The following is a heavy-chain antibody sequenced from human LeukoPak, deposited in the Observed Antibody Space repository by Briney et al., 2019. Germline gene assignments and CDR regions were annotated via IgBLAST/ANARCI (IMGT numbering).Heavy chain of an antibody. J-gene: IGHJ3*02. CDR3: ARGRGTDAFDI. CDR1: GGSFSGYY. Sequence: SGTLSLTCAVYGGSFSGYYWSWIRQPPGKGLEWIGEINHSGSTNYNPSLKSRVTISVDTSKNQFSLKLSSVTAADTAVYYCARGRGTDAFDIWGQGTMVTVSS. CDR2: INHSGST. V-gene: IGHV4-34*01. D-gene: IGHD1-1*01.